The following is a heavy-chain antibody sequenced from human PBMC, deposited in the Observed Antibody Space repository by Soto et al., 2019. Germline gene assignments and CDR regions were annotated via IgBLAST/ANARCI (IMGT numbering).Heavy chain of an antibody. J-gene: IGHJ3*02. V-gene: IGHV3-33*01. CDR1: GFTFSSYG. CDR3: ARSMGDSSYDAFDI. CDR2: IWYDGSNK. Sequence: GESLKISCAASGFTFSSYGMHWVRQAPGKGLEWVAVIWYDGSNKYYADSVKGRFTISRDNSKNTLYLQMNSLRAEDTAVYYCARSMGDSSYDAFDIWGQGTMVTVSS. D-gene: IGHD6-13*01.